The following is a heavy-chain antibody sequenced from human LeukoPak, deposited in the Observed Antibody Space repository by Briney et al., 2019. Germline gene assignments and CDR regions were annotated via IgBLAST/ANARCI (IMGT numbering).Heavy chain of an antibody. D-gene: IGHD4-17*01. J-gene: IGHJ6*02. CDR1: GFTFSSYS. CDR2: ISSSSYI. Sequence: GGSLRLSCAASGFTFSSYSMNWVRQAPGKGLEWVSSISSSSYIYYADSVKGRFTISRDNAKNSLYLQMNSLRAEDTAVYYCASYGDYPPPYYYYGMDVWGQGTTVTVSS. V-gene: IGHV3-21*01. CDR3: ASYGDYPPPYYYYGMDV.